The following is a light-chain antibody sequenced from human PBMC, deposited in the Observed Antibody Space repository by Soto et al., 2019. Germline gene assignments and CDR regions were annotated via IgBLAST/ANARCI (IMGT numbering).Light chain of an antibody. CDR2: EDN. CDR1: SGSIASNY. J-gene: IGLJ2*01. V-gene: IGLV6-57*04. CDR3: QSYDDSNNVV. Sequence: NFMLTQPHSVSESPGKTVTISCTRSSGSIASNYVQWYQQRPGSAPTTVIYEDNQRPSGGPERFSGSIDSSSNSASLTISGLKTEDEADYYCQSYDDSNNVVFGGGTQLTVL.